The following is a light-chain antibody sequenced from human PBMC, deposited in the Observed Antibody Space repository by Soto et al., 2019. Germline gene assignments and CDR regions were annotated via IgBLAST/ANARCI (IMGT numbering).Light chain of an antibody. J-gene: IGKJ5*01. CDR1: QGISSY. V-gene: IGKV1-9*01. Sequence: IQLSQNPSSLSASVGDRVTITCRASQGISSYLAWYQQKPWKAPKLLIYDASTLQSGVPSRFSVSGSRTDFTLTFSSLQPEDFATYYFQQLNSYPIIFGQGTRLE. CDR2: DAS. CDR3: QQLNSYPII.